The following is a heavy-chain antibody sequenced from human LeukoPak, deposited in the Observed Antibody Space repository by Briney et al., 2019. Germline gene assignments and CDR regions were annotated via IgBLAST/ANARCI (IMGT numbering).Heavy chain of an antibody. CDR2: INHSGST. V-gene: IGHV4-34*01. Sequence: SETLSLTCAVYGGSLSGYYWSWIRQPPGKGLEWIGEINHSGSTNYNPSLKSRVTISVDTSKNQFSLKLSSVTAADTAVYYCARGRRRNRITIFGVVITYYFDYWGQGTLVTVSS. CDR3: ARGRRRNRITIFGVVITYYFDY. J-gene: IGHJ4*02. CDR1: GGSLSGYY. D-gene: IGHD3-3*01.